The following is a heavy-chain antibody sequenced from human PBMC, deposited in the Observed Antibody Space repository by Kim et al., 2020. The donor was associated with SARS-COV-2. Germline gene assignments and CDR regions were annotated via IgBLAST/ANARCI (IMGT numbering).Heavy chain of an antibody. CDR2: ISAYNGNT. CDR3: ARASIAARRTYYYYGMDV. D-gene: IGHD6-6*01. J-gene: IGHJ6*02. CDR1: GYTFTSYG. Sequence: ASVKVSCKASGYTFTSYGISWVRQAPGQGLEWMGWISAYNGNTNYAQKLQGRVTMTTDTSTSTAYMELRSLRSDDTAVYYCARASIAARRTYYYYGMDVWGQGTTVTVSS. V-gene: IGHV1-18*01.